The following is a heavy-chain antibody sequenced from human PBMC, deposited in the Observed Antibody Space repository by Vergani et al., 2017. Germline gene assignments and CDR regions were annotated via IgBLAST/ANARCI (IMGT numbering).Heavy chain of an antibody. D-gene: IGHD6-25*01. CDR3: ARVDTQVPATSHFYYMDV. CDR1: GYSISSGYY. CDR2: IYHSGST. Sequence: QVQLQESGPGLVKPPGTLSLTCTVSGYSISSGYYWGWIRQPPGKGLEWIGSIYHSGSTYYNPSLKSRVTISVDTSKNQFSLKLRSVTAADTAVYYCARVDTQVPATSHFYYMDVWGKGTTVVVSS. J-gene: IGHJ6*03. V-gene: IGHV4-38-2*02.